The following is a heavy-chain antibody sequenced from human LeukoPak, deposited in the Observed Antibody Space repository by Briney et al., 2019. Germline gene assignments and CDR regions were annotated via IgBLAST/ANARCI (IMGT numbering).Heavy chain of an antibody. CDR2: IYTSGST. CDR1: GGSISSYY. V-gene: IGHV4-4*07. CDR3: ARGRRSTDIVVVVAATRTEYFQH. Sequence: SETLSLTCTVSGGSISSYYWSWIRQPAGKGLEWIGRIYTSGSTNYNPSLKSRVTMSVDTSKNQFSLKLSSVTAADTAVYYCARGRRSTDIVVVVAATRTEYFQHWGQGTLVTVSS. D-gene: IGHD2-15*01. J-gene: IGHJ1*01.